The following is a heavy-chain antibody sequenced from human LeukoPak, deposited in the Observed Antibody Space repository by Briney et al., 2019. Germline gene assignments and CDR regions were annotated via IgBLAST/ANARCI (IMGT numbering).Heavy chain of an antibody. CDR3: ARRTVAGTPFAGAAFDI. J-gene: IGHJ3*02. Sequence: PGGSLRLSCAASGFTFSSYSMNWVRQAPGKGPEWVSSISSSSSYIYYADSVKGRFTISRDNAKNSLYLQMNSLRAEDTAVYYCARRTVAGTPFAGAAFDIWGQGTMVTVSS. V-gene: IGHV3-21*01. CDR1: GFTFSSYS. D-gene: IGHD6-19*01. CDR2: ISSSSSYI.